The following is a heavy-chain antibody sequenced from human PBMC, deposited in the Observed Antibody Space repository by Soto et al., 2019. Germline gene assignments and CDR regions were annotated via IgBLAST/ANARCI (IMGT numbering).Heavy chain of an antibody. J-gene: IGHJ6*03. CDR1: GGSISSSSSS. CDR2: ISYSGST. D-gene: IGHD2-2*01. CDR3: ARTYVTDVVVVPASKDYMDV. Sequence: QLQLQESGPGLVKPSETLSLTCTVSGGSISSSSSSWGWIRQPPGKGLEWLGIISYSGSTYYSPSLKSRVTISVDPSKNLFSLKLSSVTAADTPVYYCARTYVTDVVVVPASKDYMDVWGKGTTVTVSS. V-gene: IGHV4-39*01.